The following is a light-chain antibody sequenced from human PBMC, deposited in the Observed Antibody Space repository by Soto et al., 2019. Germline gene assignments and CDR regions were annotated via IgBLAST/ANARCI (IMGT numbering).Light chain of an antibody. V-gene: IGKV1-12*01. CDR3: QQTTSFPLT. J-gene: IGKJ4*01. CDR2: AAS. Sequence: IQMTQSPSFVSASVGDRVTITCRASQGISSWLAWYQHKPGRAPKLLIHAASNLESGVPSRFSGSGSGTDFTLTISSLQPEDFATYYCQQTTSFPLTFGGGTKVDIK. CDR1: QGISSW.